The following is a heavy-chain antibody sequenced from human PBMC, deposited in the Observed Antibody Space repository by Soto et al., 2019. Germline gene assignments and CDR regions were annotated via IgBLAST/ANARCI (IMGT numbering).Heavy chain of an antibody. V-gene: IGHV3-21*01. CDR3: ARDLPYYDILTGQQTTDY. J-gene: IGHJ4*02. Sequence: PGGSLRLSCAASGFTFSSYSMNWVRQAPGKGLEWVSSISSSSSYIYYADSVKGRFTISRDNAKNSLYLQMNSLRAEDTAVYYCARDLPYYDILTGQQTTDYWGQGTLVTVSS. CDR2: ISSSSSYI. CDR1: GFTFSSYS. D-gene: IGHD3-9*01.